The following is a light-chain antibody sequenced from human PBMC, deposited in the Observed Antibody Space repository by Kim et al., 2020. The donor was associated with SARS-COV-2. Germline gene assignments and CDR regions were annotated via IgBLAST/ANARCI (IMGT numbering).Light chain of an antibody. Sequence: DIQLTQSPSFLSASVGDRVTITCRASQGISSYLAWYQQKPGRAPKLLIYAASTLQSGVPSRFRGSGSGTEFTLTISSLQPEDFAIYYCQQLNSYPPFFGPGTKVDIK. J-gene: IGKJ3*01. V-gene: IGKV1-9*01. CDR3: QQLNSYPPF. CDR2: AAS. CDR1: QGISSY.